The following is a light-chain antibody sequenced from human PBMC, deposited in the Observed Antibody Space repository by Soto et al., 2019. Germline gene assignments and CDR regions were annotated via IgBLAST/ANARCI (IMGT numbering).Light chain of an antibody. V-gene: IGLV1-40*01. CDR3: RSYDTSLNDWV. J-gene: IGLJ3*02. CDR1: SSNTGAGYD. CDR2: GNY. Sequence: QSVLTQPPSVSGAPGQRVTISCTGSSSNTGAGYDVHWYQQVPGMAPKLLIFGNYERPSGVPDRFSGSKSGASASLAISGLQTEDEADYYCRSYDTSLNDWVFGGGTKLTVL.